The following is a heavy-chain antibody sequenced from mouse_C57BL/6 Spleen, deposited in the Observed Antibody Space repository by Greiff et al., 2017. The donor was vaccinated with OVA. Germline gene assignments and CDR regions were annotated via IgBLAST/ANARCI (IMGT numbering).Heavy chain of an antibody. J-gene: IGHJ4*01. CDR2: IDPETGGT. CDR3: TRWGLRLPYYAMDY. Sequence: VQLQQSGAELVRPGASVTLSCKASGYTFTDYEMHWVKQTPVHGLEWIGAIDPETGGTAYNQKFKGKAILTADKSSSTAYMELRSLTSEDSAVYYCTRWGLRLPYYAMDYWGQGTSVTVSS. V-gene: IGHV1-15*01. D-gene: IGHD3-2*02. CDR1: GYTFTDYE.